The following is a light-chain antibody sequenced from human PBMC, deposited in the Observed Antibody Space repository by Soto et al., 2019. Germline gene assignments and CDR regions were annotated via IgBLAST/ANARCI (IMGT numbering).Light chain of an antibody. CDR3: QQRYNWPWT. J-gene: IGKJ1*01. V-gene: IGKV3-11*01. CDR2: DAS. Sequence: EIVLTQSPATLSLSPGERATLSCRASQSVRNYLAWYQQKPGQAPRLLIYDASNGATGIPARFSGSGSGTDFTLTISSLAPEDFAVYYCQQRYNWPWTFGQGTKVEIK. CDR1: QSVRNY.